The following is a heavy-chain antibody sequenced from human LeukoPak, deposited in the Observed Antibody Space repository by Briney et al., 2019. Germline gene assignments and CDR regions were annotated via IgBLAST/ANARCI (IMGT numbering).Heavy chain of an antibody. CDR2: INPSDGST. D-gene: IGHD6-6*01. J-gene: IGHJ4*02. CDR1: VYIFTSHY. V-gene: IGHV1-46*01. Sequence: ASVKVSCKASVYIFTSHYMHWVRQAPGQGLEWMGMINPSDGSTSYAQKFQGRVTMTRDTSTSTVYLELSSLRSEDTAVYYCARAYSSSSPFDYWGQGTLVTVSS. CDR3: ARAYSSSSPFDY.